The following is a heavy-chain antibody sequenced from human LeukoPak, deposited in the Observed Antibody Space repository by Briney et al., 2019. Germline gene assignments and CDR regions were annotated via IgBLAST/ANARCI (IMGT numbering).Heavy chain of an antibody. Sequence: SETLSLTCTVSGGSISSYYWSWIRQPAGKGLEWIGRIYSSGNTKYNPSLKSRVTMSVDTSKNQFSLKLRSVTAADTALYYCARDSGYRRQQLVQWWFDPWGQGTLITVSS. J-gene: IGHJ5*02. D-gene: IGHD6-13*01. V-gene: IGHV4-4*07. CDR3: ARDSGYRRQQLVQWWFDP. CDR1: GGSISSYY. CDR2: IYSSGNT.